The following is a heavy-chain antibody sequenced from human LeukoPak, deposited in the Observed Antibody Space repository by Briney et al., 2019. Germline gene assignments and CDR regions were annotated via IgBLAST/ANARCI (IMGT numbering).Heavy chain of an antibody. J-gene: IGHJ6*02. CDR3: ARVRRFLEWLFPGGYYYYGMDV. CDR1: GYTFTSYD. D-gene: IGHD3-3*01. CDR2: MNPNSGNT. Sequence: GASVKVSCKASGYTFTSYDINRVRQATGQGLEWMGWMNPNSGNTGYAQKFQGRVTMTRNTSISTAYMELSSLRSEDTAVYYCARVRRFLEWLFPGGYYYYGMDVWGQGTTVTVSS. V-gene: IGHV1-8*01.